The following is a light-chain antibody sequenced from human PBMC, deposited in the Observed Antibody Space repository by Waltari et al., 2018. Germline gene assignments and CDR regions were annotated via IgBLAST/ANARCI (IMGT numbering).Light chain of an antibody. J-gene: IGKJ1*01. Sequence: DIVMTQSPDSLDVSLGERATINCKSSQSVLYSSNDKNYLAWYQQKPRQPPRLLIYWASTRESGVPDRFSGSGSGTDFTLTISSLQAEDVAVYYCQQYYSGPRTFGQGTKVEIK. CDR3: QQYYSGPRT. V-gene: IGKV4-1*01. CDR1: QSVLYSSNDKNY. CDR2: WAS.